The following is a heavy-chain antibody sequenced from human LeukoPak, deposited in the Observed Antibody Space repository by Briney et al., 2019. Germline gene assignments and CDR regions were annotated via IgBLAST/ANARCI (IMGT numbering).Heavy chain of an antibody. J-gene: IGHJ4*02. Sequence: PGGSLRLSCAASGFTFTTFWMSWVRQAPGRGLEWVANIKQDGCERYYVDSVKGRFTISRDNAKNSLYLQMNSLRAEDTGVYYCAGSGWQVYLDYWGQGALVSVSS. D-gene: IGHD6-19*01. CDR1: GFTFTTFW. CDR3: AGSGWQVYLDY. CDR2: IKQDGCER. V-gene: IGHV3-7*01.